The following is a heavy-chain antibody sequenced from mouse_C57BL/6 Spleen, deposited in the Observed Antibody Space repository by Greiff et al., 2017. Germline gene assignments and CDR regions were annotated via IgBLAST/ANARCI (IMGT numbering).Heavy chain of an antibody. CDR2: INPNNGGT. V-gene: IGHV1-26*01. D-gene: IGHD2-3*01. CDR1: GYTFTDYY. Sequence: EVQLQQSGPELVKPGASVKISCKASGYTFTDYYMNWVKQSHGKSLEWIGDINPNNGGTSYNQKFKGKATLTVDKSSSTAYMELRSLTSEDSAVYYCARPSYDYLDYWGQGTTLTVSS. CDR3: ARPSYDYLDY. J-gene: IGHJ2*01.